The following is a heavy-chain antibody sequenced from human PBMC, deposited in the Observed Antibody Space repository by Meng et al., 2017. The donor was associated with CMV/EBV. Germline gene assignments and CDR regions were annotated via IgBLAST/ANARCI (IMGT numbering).Heavy chain of an antibody. CDR2: ISYDGSNK. J-gene: IGHJ6*02. Sequence: GESLKISCAASGFTFSSYAMHWVRQAPGKGLEWVAVISYDGSNKYYADSVKGRFTISRDNSKNTLYLQMNSLRAEDTAVYYCAREIGVARYDWYGMDVWGQGTTVTVSS. D-gene: IGHD3-3*01. CDR1: GFTFSSYA. V-gene: IGHV3-30*04. CDR3: AREIGVARYDWYGMDV.